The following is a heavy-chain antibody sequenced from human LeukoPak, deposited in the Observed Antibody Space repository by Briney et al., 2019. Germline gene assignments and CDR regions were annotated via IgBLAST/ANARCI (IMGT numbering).Heavy chain of an antibody. D-gene: IGHD3-3*01. Sequence: SETLSLTCTVSGGSISSYYWSWIRQPAGKGLEWIGRIYTSGSTNYNPSLKSRVTMSVDTSKNQFSLKLSSVTAADTAVYYCARSYDVWSGHHAGVMDVWGQGTTVTVSS. CDR1: GGSISSYY. V-gene: IGHV4-4*07. CDR2: IYTSGST. CDR3: ARSYDVWSGHHAGVMDV. J-gene: IGHJ6*02.